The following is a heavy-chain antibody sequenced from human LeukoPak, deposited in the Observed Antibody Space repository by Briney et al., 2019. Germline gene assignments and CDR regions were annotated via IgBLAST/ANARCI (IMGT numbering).Heavy chain of an antibody. J-gene: IGHJ4*02. Sequence: ASVKVSCKASGYTFTGYYMHWVRQAPGQGLEWMGWINPNSGGTDYAQKFQGRVTMTRDTSISTAYMELSSLRSEDTAVYYCATDPPQRWLRSAGDYWGQGTLVTVSS. CDR3: ATDPPQRWLRSAGDY. CDR1: GYTFTGYY. D-gene: IGHD5-12*01. CDR2: INPNSGGT. V-gene: IGHV1-2*02.